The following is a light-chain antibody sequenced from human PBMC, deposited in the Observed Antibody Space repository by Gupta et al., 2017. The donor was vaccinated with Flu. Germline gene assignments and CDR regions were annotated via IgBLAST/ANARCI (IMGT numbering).Light chain of an antibody. CDR3: QQYKTWPPYS. CDR1: QTIGSN. CDR2: GAS. V-gene: IGKV3-15*01. Sequence: EIVMPQSPVTLSVSPGEGATLSCRASQTIGSNLAWYQQRPGQAPRLLIDGASSRATGVPARFSGSGSGTEFTLTISSLQSEDFAIYYCQQYKTWPPYSFGQGTRL. J-gene: IGKJ2*03.